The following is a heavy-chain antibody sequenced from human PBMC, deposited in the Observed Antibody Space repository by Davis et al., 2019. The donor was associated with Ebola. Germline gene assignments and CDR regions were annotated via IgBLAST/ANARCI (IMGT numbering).Heavy chain of an antibody. CDR1: GFTLSGYD. V-gene: IGHV3-33*01. CDR2: IWDAGSNK. CDR3: ATTPQYSSGQNKPFDY. J-gene: IGHJ4*02. D-gene: IGHD6-19*01. Sequence: GESLKISCAASGFTLSGYDMNWVRQAPGKGLQWVAVIWDAGSNKYYADSVKGRFTISRDNSKNTLYLQMNSLRAEDTAVYYCATTPQYSSGQNKPFDYWGQGTLVTVSS.